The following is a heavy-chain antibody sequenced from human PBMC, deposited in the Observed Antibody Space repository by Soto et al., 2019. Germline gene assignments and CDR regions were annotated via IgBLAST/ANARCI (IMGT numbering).Heavy chain of an antibody. CDR3: ARAVFYSSSPLH. V-gene: IGHV3-30-3*01. CDR1: GFTFSTFA. Sequence: GGSLRLSCAASGFTFSTFALHWVRQAPGEGLEWVAVISYDGSNKYYADSVKGRFTISRDNSKNTLYLQMNSLRAEDTAVYYCARAVFYSSSPLHWGQGTLVTVS. D-gene: IGHD6-6*01. CDR2: ISYDGSNK. J-gene: IGHJ4*02.